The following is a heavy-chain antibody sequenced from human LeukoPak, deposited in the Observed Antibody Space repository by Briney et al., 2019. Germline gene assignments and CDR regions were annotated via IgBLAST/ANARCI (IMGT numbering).Heavy chain of an antibody. V-gene: IGHV4-34*01. J-gene: IGHJ3*02. Sequence: SETLSLTCAVYGGSFSGYYWSWIRQPPGKGLEWIGEINHSGSTNYNPSLKSRVTISVDTSKNQFSLKLSSVTAADTAVYYCARGLQEDYDFWSGYFTPGAFDIWGQGTMVTVSS. D-gene: IGHD3-3*01. CDR2: INHSGST. CDR3: ARGLQEDYDFWSGYFTPGAFDI. CDR1: GGSFSGYY.